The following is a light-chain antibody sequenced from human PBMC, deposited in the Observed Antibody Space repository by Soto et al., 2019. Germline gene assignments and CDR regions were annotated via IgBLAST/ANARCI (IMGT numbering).Light chain of an antibody. V-gene: IGKV1-5*01. J-gene: IGKJ1*01. CDR1: KSISRW. Sequence: DIQMTQSPSIVSASVGDRVTITCRASKSISRWLAWYQHKPGKAPKLLIYDASTMKRGTPSRFSGSGSGTEFNLTISSLQADDFATYYCQLEMFGQGTKVE. CDR3: QLEM. CDR2: DAS.